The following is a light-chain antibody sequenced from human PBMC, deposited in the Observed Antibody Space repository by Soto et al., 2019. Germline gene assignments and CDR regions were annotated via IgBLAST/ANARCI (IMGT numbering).Light chain of an antibody. V-gene: IGKV2-28*01. J-gene: IGKJ4*01. CDR1: RNLLHSNGYYY. CDR2: LGS. Sequence: EIVLTQSPLSLPVTPGEPASISCRSSRNLLHSNGYYYLDWYLQKPGQSPQPLIYLGSNRASGVPDRFSGSGSGTDFTLTISRVEAEDVGVYFCAQGLATPFTFGGGTKVEIK. CDR3: AQGLATPFT.